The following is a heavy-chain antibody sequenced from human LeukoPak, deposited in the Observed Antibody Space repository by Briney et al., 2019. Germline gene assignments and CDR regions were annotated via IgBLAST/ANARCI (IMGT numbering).Heavy chain of an antibody. CDR1: GGSISSSNW. J-gene: IGHJ6*02. D-gene: IGHD6-19*01. CDR2: IYHSGST. Sequence: SETLSLTCAVSGGSISSSNWWSWVRQPPGKGLEWIGEIYHSGSTNYNPSLKSRVTISVDKSKNQFSLKLSSVTAADTAVYYCARGPRFIAVAGTTPYYYYGMDVWGQGTTVTVSS. CDR3: ARGPRFIAVAGTTPYYYYGMDV. V-gene: IGHV4-4*02.